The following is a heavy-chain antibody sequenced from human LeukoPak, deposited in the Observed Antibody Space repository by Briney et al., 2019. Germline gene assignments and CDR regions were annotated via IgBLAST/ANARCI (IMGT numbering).Heavy chain of an antibody. D-gene: IGHD3-10*01. V-gene: IGHV3-30*18. Sequence: GGSLRLSCAASGFTFSNYGMHWVRQAPGKGLEWVVVISYDGSNKYYADSVKGRFTISRDNSKNTLYLQMNSLRAEDTAVYYCANGYYYGSGSYYKEAFDIWGQGTIVTVSS. CDR1: GFTFSNYG. J-gene: IGHJ3*02. CDR3: ANGYYYGSGSYYKEAFDI. CDR2: ISYDGSNK.